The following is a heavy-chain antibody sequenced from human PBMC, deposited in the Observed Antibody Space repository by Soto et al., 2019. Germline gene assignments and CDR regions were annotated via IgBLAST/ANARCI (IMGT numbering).Heavy chain of an antibody. CDR1: GGTFSSYA. D-gene: IGHD1-1*01. Sequence: SVKVSCKAFGGTFSSYAISWVRQAPGQGLEWMGGIIPIFGTANYVQKFQGRVTITADESTSTAYMELSSLRSEDTAVYYCARDLAGTTGYYGMDVWGQGTTVTVSS. V-gene: IGHV1-69*13. CDR3: ARDLAGTTGYYGMDV. CDR2: IIPIFGTA. J-gene: IGHJ6*02.